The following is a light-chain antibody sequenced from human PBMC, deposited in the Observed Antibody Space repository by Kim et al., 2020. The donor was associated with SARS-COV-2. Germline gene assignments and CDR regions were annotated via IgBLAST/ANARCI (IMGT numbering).Light chain of an antibody. CDR2: NNN. J-gene: IGLJ3*02. CDR3: AAWDDSLDGWV. V-gene: IGLV1-44*01. CDR1: SSNIGSNV. Sequence: ELTQPPSASETPGQRVTISCSGSSSNIGSNVVNWYQQLPGTAPKLLIYNNNQRPSGVPDRFSGSKSGTSASLAISGLQSEDEADYYCAAWDDSLDGWVFGAGTQLTVL.